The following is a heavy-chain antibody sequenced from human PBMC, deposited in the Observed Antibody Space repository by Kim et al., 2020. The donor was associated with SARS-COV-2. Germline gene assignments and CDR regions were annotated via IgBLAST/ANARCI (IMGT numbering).Heavy chain of an antibody. V-gene: IGHV3-23*01. CDR2: ISGSGGST. CDR3: AKSPQPGIAVAGTPELMVFQH. D-gene: IGHD6-19*01. J-gene: IGHJ1*01. CDR1: GFTFSSYA. Sequence: GGSLRLSCAASGFTFSSYAMSWVRQAPGKGLEWVSAISGSGGSTYYADSVKGRFTISRDNSKNTLYLQMNSLRAEDTAVYYCAKSPQPGIAVAGTPELMVFQHWGQGTLVTVSS.